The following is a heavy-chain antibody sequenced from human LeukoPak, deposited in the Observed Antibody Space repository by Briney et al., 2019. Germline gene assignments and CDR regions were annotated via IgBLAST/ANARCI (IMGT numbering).Heavy chain of an antibody. CDR2: IYYSGST. V-gene: IGHV4-61*01. J-gene: IGHJ5*02. CDR1: GGSISSSSYY. CDR3: ASSSSHPYWFDP. D-gene: IGHD6-13*01. Sequence: SETLSLTCTVSGGSISSSSYYWSWIRQPPGKGLEWIGYIYYSGSTNYNPSLKSRVTISVDTSKNQFSLKLSSVTAADTAVYYCASSSSHPYWFDPWGQGTLVTVSS.